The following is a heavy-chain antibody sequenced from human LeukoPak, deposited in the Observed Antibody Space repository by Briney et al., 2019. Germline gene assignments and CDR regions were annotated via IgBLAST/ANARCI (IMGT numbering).Heavy chain of an antibody. V-gene: IGHV4-59*01. CDR2: IYYSGST. J-gene: IGHJ4*02. CDR3: AGGYSSGWPVDY. D-gene: IGHD6-19*01. CDR1: GGSISSYY. Sequence: SETLSLTCTVSGGSISSYYWSWIRQPPGKGLEWIGYIYYSGSTNYNPSLKSRVTISVDTSKNQFSLKLSSVTAADTAVYYCAGGYSSGWPVDYWGQGTLVTVSS.